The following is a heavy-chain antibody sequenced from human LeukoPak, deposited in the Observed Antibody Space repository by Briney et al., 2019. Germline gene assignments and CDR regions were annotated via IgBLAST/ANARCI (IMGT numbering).Heavy chain of an antibody. CDR1: GGSISSHY. Sequence: SETLSLTCTVSGGSISSHYWSWIRQPPGKGLEWIGYIYYSGSTNYNPSLKSRVTISVDTSKNQFSLKLSSVTAADTAVYYCARGIAAAAAWFDPWGQGTLVTVSS. D-gene: IGHD6-13*01. V-gene: IGHV4-59*08. CDR3: ARGIAAAAAWFDP. CDR2: IYYSGST. J-gene: IGHJ5*02.